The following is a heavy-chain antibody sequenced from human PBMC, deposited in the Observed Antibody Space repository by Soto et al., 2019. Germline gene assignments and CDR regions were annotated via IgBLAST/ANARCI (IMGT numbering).Heavy chain of an antibody. V-gene: IGHV4-34*01. CDR2: INHSGST. Sequence: QVQLQQWGAGLLKPSETLSLTCAVYGGSFSGYYWCWIRQPPGKGLEWIGEINHSGSTNYNPSLKSRVTISVDTSKNQISLKLSSVSAADTAVYYCATGRGVRGVIITTYYYYGLDVWGQGTTVTVSS. CDR3: ATGRGVRGVIITTYYYYGLDV. J-gene: IGHJ6*02. CDR1: GGSFSGYY. D-gene: IGHD3-10*01.